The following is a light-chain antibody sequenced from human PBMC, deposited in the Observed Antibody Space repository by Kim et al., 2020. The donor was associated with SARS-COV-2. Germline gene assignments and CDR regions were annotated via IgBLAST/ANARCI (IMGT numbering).Light chain of an antibody. J-gene: IGKJ1*01. CDR3: QQYGSSPPWT. V-gene: IGKV3-20*01. CDR1: QSVSSSY. CDR2: GAS. Sequence: EIVLTQSPGTLSLSPGERATLSCRASQSVSSSYLAWYQQKPGQAPRLLIYGASSRATGIPDFTLTISRLEPEDFAVYYCQQYGSSPPWTFGQGTKVDIK.